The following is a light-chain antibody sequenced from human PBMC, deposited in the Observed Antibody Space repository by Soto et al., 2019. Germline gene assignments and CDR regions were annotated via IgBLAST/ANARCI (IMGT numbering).Light chain of an antibody. J-gene: IGLJ2*01. CDR2: DVS. Sequence: QSALTQPASVSGSPGQSITISCTGTSSDVGGYNYVSWYQQHPGKAPKLMIYDVSNRPSGVSNRFSGSKSGNTASLTISGLQDDDEDDYYCTSYTSSRTRVFGGGTKLTVL. V-gene: IGLV2-14*01. CDR1: SSDVGGYNY. CDR3: TSYTSSRTRV.